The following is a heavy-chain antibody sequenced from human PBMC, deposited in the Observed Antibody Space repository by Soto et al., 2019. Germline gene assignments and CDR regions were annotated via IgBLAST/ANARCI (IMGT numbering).Heavy chain of an antibody. V-gene: IGHV3-11*01. CDR3: VREGRSSTSCNTGCAFDI. J-gene: IGHJ3*02. D-gene: IGHD2-2*02. Sequence: PGGSLRLSCAASGFTSWDYDMIWIRQAPGKGLEWVSYISRGGNTMYYGDYVKGRFTISRDNAENSVFLQMISLRAEDTAVYYCVREGRSSTSCNTGCAFDIWGQGTMVT. CDR2: ISRGGNTM. CDR1: GFTSWDYD.